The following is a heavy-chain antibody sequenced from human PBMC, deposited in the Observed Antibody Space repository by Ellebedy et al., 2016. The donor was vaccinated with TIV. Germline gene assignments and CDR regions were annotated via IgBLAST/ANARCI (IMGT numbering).Heavy chain of an antibody. Sequence: GESLKISXAASGFTFSSYGMHWVRQAPGKGLEWVAIMSYDGSKEYYADSVKGRFTISRDNSKNTLYLQMNSLRAEDTAMYYCARDLLSDVLLSYYHPPDYWGQGTLVTVSS. CDR2: MSYDGSKE. V-gene: IGHV3-30*03. D-gene: IGHD3-9*01. J-gene: IGHJ4*02. CDR3: ARDLLSDVLLSYYHPPDY. CDR1: GFTFSSYG.